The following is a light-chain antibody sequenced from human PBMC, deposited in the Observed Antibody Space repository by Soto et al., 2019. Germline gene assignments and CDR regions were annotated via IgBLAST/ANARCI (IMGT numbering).Light chain of an antibody. CDR3: NSYTSSSTWV. J-gene: IGLJ3*02. CDR2: DVS. Sequence: QSALTQPASVYGSAEQSITISCTGTSSDVGASNFVSWFQHHPGKAPKVIVYDVSNRPSGVSNRFSGSKSGSTASLTISGLQAEDEADYYCNSYTSSSTWVFGGGTKVTVL. CDR1: SSDVGASNF. V-gene: IGLV2-14*03.